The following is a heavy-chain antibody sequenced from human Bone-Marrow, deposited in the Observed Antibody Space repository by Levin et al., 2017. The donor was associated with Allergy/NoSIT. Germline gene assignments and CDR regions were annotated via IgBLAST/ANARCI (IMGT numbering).Heavy chain of an antibody. CDR3: AKGLGHDFWSPRGGMDV. Sequence: GGSLRLSCAASGFTFDDYGIHWVRQAPGKGLEWVSGINWDSSSVGYADSVKGRFNISRDNAKNSVYLQMNSLRAEDTALYYCAKGLGHDFWSPRGGMDVWGQGTTVTVSS. CDR2: INWDSSSV. CDR1: GFTFDDYG. D-gene: IGHD3-3*01. V-gene: IGHV3-9*01. J-gene: IGHJ6*02.